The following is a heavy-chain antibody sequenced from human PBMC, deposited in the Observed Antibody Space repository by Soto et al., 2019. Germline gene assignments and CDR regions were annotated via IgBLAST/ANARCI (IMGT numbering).Heavy chain of an antibody. D-gene: IGHD3-10*01. CDR3: ARGGGWTTFDS. CDR1: GYDFPSSG. CDR2: ISPYNGAK. V-gene: IGHV1-18*04. J-gene: IGHJ4*02. Sequence: QVQLVQSGTEVRKPGASVNVSCKAFGYDFPSSGITWVRQAPGQGLEWMGWISPYNGAKNYAQKCQGRVTMTTDTSTSTAYMELTSLRSDDTAVYYCARGGGWTTFDSWGQGTLVTVSS.